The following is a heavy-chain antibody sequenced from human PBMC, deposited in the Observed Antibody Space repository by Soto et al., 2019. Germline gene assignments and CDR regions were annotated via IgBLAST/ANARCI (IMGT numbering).Heavy chain of an antibody. CDR2: IYSSENT. D-gene: IGHD2-15*01. V-gene: IGHV4-39*01. CDR3: ARVVGYCSGGSCYSSSHFDY. Sequence: PSETLSLTCTVSGGSVSSSSCSWGWIRQSPGKGLEWIGTIYSSENTYYNPSLLSRVTISVDTSKNEFSLRLSSVTAADTAVYYCARVVGYCSGGSCYSSSHFDYWGQGTLVTVS. J-gene: IGHJ4*02. CDR1: GGSVSSSSCS.